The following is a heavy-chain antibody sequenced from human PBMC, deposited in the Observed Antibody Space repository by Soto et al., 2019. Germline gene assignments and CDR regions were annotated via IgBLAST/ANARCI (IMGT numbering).Heavy chain of an antibody. CDR3: AKDPGRIRCDQHDY. CDR2: ISGSGSSR. CDR1: GFTFSSYV. D-gene: IGHD2-2*01. J-gene: IGHJ4*01. V-gene: IGHV3-23*01. Sequence: EVQLLESGGDLVQPGGSLRLSCVASGFTFSSYVMSWVRQAPGKGLEWVSAISGSGSSRYYADSVKGRFTTSRDNYKNTLYLQRNSMRVEDTAVDYCAKDPGRIRCDQHDYWGHGTLVTVSS.